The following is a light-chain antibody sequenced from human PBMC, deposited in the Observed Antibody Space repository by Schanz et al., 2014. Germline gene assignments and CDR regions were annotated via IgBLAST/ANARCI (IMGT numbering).Light chain of an antibody. Sequence: QSALTQPASVSGSPGQSITISCTGTSSDVGAYNHVSWYQQHPGKAPKLIIYDVYNRPSGVSNRFSASKSGNTASLTISGLQAEDEADYYCSSYTSRNTLQGVFGGGTKLTVL. V-gene: IGLV2-14*03. J-gene: IGLJ3*02. CDR1: SSDVGAYNH. CDR2: DVY. CDR3: SSYTSRNTLQGV.